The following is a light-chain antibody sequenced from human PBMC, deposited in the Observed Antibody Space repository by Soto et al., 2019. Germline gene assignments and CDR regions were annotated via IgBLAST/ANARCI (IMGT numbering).Light chain of an antibody. J-gene: IGKJ1*01. CDR3: QHYNSYPEA. CDR2: KAS. Sequence: DIQMTQSPSTLSGSVGDRVTITCRASQTISSWLAWYQQKPGKAPKLLIYKASTIKSGVPSRFSGSGSGTDFTLTISSLQPEDFAAYYCQHYNSYPEAFGQGTKVELK. V-gene: IGKV1-5*03. CDR1: QTISSW.